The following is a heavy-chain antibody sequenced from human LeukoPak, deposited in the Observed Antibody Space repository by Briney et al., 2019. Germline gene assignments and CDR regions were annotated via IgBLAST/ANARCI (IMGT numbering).Heavy chain of an antibody. J-gene: IGHJ6*03. Sequence: SQTLSLTCTVSGGSINSGDYFWSWIRQPPGKGLEWIGYIYYTGSTYYNPSLKSRVTISVDTSKNQFSLKLSSVTAADTAVYYCARDEYYYDSSGYYYYMDVWGKGTTVTVSS. D-gene: IGHD3-22*01. V-gene: IGHV4-30-4*08. CDR1: GGSINSGDYF. CDR3: ARDEYYYDSSGYYYYMDV. CDR2: IYYTGST.